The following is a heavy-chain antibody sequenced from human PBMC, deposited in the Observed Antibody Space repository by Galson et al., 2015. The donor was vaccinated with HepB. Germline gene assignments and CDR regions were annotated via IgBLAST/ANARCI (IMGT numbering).Heavy chain of an antibody. CDR2: ISYSGST. Sequence: ETLSLTCTVSGGSISSNTYYWGWIRQPPGRGLEWIGTISYSGSTHYNPSLKSRVTISVDTSTNQFSLRLISVTAADTAVYYCARHESGNYWGEDVNWFDPWGQGTLVTVSS. V-gene: IGHV4-39*01. CDR3: ARHESGNYWGEDVNWFDP. CDR1: GGSISSNTYY. D-gene: IGHD1-26*01. J-gene: IGHJ5*02.